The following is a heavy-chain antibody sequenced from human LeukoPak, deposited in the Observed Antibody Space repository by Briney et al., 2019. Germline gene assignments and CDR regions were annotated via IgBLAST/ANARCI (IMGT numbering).Heavy chain of an antibody. V-gene: IGHV4-34*01. J-gene: IGHJ3*02. D-gene: IGHD2-15*01. CDR3: AREEDCSGGICYLGNAFDI. CDR1: GGSFSGYY. CDR2: INHSGST. Sequence: SETLSLTRAVYGGSFSGYYWSWIRQPPGKGLEWIGEINHSGSTNYNASLKSRVTISVDTSKNQFSLKLSSVTAADTAVYYCAREEDCSGGICYLGNAFDIWGQGTMVTVSS.